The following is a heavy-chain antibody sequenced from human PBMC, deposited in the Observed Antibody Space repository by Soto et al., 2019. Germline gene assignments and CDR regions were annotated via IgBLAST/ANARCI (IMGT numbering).Heavy chain of an antibody. V-gene: IGHV3-23*01. CDR2: ISGSGGST. J-gene: IGHJ4*02. CDR1: GFTFSSYA. Sequence: TGGSLRLSCAASGFTFSSYAMSWVRQAPGKGLEWVSAISGSGGSTYYADSVKGRFTISRDNSKNTLYLQMNSLRAEDTTVYYWAYSSTPFAYWGQGTLVTVSS. CDR3: AYSSTPFAY. D-gene: IGHD6-13*01.